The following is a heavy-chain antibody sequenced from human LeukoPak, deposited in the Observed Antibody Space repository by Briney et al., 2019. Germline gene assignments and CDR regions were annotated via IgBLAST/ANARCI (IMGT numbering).Heavy chain of an antibody. CDR2: IYYSGST. CDR3: ARDWARFGEFDY. D-gene: IGHD3-10*01. V-gene: IGHV4-61*08. J-gene: IGHJ4*02. Sequence: SETLSLTCTVSGGSISSGGYYWSWIRQPPGKGLEWIGYIYYSGSTNYNPPLKSRVTISVDTSKNQFSLKLSSVTAADTAVYYCARDWARFGEFDYWGQGTLVTVSS. CDR1: GGSISSGGYY.